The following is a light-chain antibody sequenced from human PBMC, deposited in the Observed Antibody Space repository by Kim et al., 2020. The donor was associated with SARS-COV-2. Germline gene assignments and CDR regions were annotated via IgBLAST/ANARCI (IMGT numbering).Light chain of an antibody. CDR1: QGVSSS. CDR2: AAS. J-gene: IGKJ4*01. Sequence: SPGERATLTCKASQGVSSSLAWYQLKPGQAPRLLIYAASNRATSIPARFSDSGSGTDFTLTISSLEPEDFAVDYCQQRSNWPLLTFGGGTKVDIK. CDR3: QQRSNWPLLT. V-gene: IGKV3-11*01.